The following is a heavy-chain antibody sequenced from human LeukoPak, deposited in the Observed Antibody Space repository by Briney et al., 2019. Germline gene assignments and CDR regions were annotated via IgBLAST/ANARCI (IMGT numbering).Heavy chain of an antibody. J-gene: IGHJ4*02. Sequence: PGGSLRLSCAASGFTFSSYAMSGVRQAPGKGLEWVSGISGSGFSTYYADSVKGRFTISRDNSKNTLYLQMNSLRAEDTAVYYCAKGSPSIAVASYDYWGQGTLVTVSS. CDR1: GFTFSSYA. CDR3: AKGSPSIAVASYDY. V-gene: IGHV3-23*01. CDR2: ISGSGFST. D-gene: IGHD6-19*01.